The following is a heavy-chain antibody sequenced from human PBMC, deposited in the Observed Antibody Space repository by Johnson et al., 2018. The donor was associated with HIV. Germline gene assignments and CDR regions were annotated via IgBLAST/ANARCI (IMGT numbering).Heavy chain of an antibody. CDR2: ISGSGGST. CDR3: AKVSGWPRGAFDI. V-gene: IGHV3-23*04. J-gene: IGHJ3*02. Sequence: VQLVESGGGLVQPGGSLRLSCAASGFTFSSYAMSWVRQAPGKGLEWVSAISGSGGSTYYADSVKGRFTISSDNSKNTLYLQLNSLRAEDTAVYYCAKVSGWPRGAFDIWGQGTMVTVSS. D-gene: IGHD6-19*01. CDR1: GFTFSSYA.